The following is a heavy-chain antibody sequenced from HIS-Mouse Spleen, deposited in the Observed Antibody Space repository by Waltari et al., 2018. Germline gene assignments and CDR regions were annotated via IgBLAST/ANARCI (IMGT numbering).Heavy chain of an antibody. V-gene: IGHV4-39*07. Sequence: QLQLQESGPGLVKPSETLSPTCTVSGGSISSSSYYWGWIRQPPGKGLEWIGSIYYSGNTYYNPSLKSRVTISVDTSKNQFSLKLRSVTAADTAVYYCAREIPYSSSWYDWYFDLWGRGTLVTVSS. CDR3: AREIPYSSSWYDWYFDL. CDR2: IYYSGNT. J-gene: IGHJ2*01. D-gene: IGHD6-13*01. CDR1: GGSISSSSYY.